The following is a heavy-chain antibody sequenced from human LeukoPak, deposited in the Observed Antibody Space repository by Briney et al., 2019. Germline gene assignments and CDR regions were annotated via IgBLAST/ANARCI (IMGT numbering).Heavy chain of an antibody. Sequence: GGSLRLSCAASGFTFISYSINWVRQAPGKGLGWVSYISSSSSTIYYADSVKGRFTISRDNAKNSLYLQMNSLRDEDTAVYYCARELRIGEDFQHWGQGTLVTVS. CDR3: ARELRIGEDFQH. V-gene: IGHV3-48*02. D-gene: IGHD2/OR15-2a*01. CDR2: ISSSSSTI. J-gene: IGHJ1*01. CDR1: GFTFISYS.